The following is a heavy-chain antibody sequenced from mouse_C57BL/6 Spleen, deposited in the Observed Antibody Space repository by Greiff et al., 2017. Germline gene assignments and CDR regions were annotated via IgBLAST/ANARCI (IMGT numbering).Heavy chain of an antibody. Sequence: QVQLKESGAELARPGASVKLSCKASGYTFTSYGISWVKQRTGQGLEWIGEIYPRSGNTYYNEKFKGKATLTADKSSSTAYMELRSLTSEDSAVYFCAREGVYYYGYWYFDVWGTGTTVTVSS. V-gene: IGHV1-81*01. CDR1: GYTFTSYG. CDR2: IYPRSGNT. CDR3: AREGVYYYGYWYFDV. J-gene: IGHJ1*03. D-gene: IGHD1-1*01.